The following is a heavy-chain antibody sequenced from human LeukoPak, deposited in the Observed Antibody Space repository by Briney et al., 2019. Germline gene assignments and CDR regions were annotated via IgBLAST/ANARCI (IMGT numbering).Heavy chain of an antibody. CDR1: GFTISSYS. CDR3: ARGGDDSSGYSFDY. V-gene: IGHV3-21*01. J-gene: IGHJ4*02. CDR2: ISSSSTYI. D-gene: IGHD3-22*01. Sequence: GGSLRLSCAASGFTISSYSMNWVRQAPGKGLYWVSSISSSSTYIHYADSVKGRFTISRDNAKNSLYLQMNSLRAEDTAVYYCARGGDDSSGYSFDYWGQGTLVTVSS.